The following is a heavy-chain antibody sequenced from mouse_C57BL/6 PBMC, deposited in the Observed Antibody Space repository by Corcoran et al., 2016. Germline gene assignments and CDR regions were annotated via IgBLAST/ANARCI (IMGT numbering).Heavy chain of an antibody. Sequence: QIQLVQSGPELKKPGEKVKISCKAYGYTFTTYGMSWVKQAPGKGLKWMGWINTYSGVPTYADDFKGRFAFSLEISASTAYLQINNLKNEDTATYFCARLGYGNFLYAMDYWGQGTSVTVSS. CDR3: ARLGYGNFLYAMDY. V-gene: IGHV9-3*01. CDR1: GYTFTTYG. D-gene: IGHD2-1*01. CDR2: INTYSGVP. J-gene: IGHJ4*01.